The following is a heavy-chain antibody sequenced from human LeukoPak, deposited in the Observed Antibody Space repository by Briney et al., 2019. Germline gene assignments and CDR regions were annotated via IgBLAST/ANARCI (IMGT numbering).Heavy chain of an antibody. V-gene: IGHV4-34*01. J-gene: IGHJ4*02. CDR1: GGSFSGYY. CDR3: AREVRNSGWTNYYFDY. CDR2: INHSGST. Sequence: SETLSLTCAVYGGSFSGYYWSWIRQPPGKGLEWIGEINHSGSTNYDPSLKSRVTISVDTSKNQFSLKLSSVTAADTAVYYCAREVRNSGWTNYYFDYWGQGTLVTVSS. D-gene: IGHD6-19*01.